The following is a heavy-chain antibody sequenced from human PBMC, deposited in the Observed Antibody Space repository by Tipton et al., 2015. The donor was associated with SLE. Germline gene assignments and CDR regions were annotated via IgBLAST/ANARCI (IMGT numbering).Heavy chain of an antibody. CDR1: GGANSSNY. CDR3: ARAECSGGSCWWYFDL. J-gene: IGHJ2*01. V-gene: IGHV4-59*01. Sequence: TLSLTCTVSGGANSSNYWSWIRQPPGNGLEWMGYIYYSGSTNYNPSLKSRVTISVDTPKNQFSLKLSSVTAADTAVYYCARAECSGGSCWWYFDLWGRGTLVTVPS. D-gene: IGHD2-15*01. CDR2: IYYSGST.